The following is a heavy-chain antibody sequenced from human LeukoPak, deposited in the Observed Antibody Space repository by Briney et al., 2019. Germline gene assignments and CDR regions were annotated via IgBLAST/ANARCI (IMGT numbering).Heavy chain of an antibody. CDR3: AKGAAYYYYYGMDV. Sequence: PGGSLRLSCAASGFTFSSYAMSWVRQAPGKGLEWVSAISGSGGSTYYADSVKGRFTISRDNSRNTLYLQMSSLRAEDTAVYYCAKGAAYYYYYGMDVWGKGTTVTVPS. CDR2: ISGSGGST. J-gene: IGHJ6*04. D-gene: IGHD2-15*01. CDR1: GFTFSSYA. V-gene: IGHV3-23*01.